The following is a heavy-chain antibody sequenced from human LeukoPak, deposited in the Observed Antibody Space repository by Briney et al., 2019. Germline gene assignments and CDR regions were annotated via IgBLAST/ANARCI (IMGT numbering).Heavy chain of an antibody. CDR3: ARHWLVPYVSFDY. V-gene: IGHV4-61*01. CDR1: GGSVSSGSYY. J-gene: IGHJ4*02. Sequence: SETLSLTCTVSGGSVSSGSYYWSWIRQPPGKGLEWIGYIYYSGSTNYNPSLKSRVTISVDTSKNQFSLNLTSVTATDTAVYYCARHWLVPYVSFDYWGQGTLVTVSS. D-gene: IGHD6-19*01. CDR2: IYYSGST.